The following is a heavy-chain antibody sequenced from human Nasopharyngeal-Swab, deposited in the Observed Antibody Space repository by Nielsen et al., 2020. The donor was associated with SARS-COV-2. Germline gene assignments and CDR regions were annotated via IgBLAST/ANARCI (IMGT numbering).Heavy chain of an antibody. D-gene: IGHD2/OR15-2a*01. Sequence: SETLSLTCTVPGGSISGYYWSWIRQPPGKGLEWIGHIFYSGSTTYNPSLRSRVTISVDKSKNQFSLRLSSVTAADTAVYFCARRGNSYGGNWFDSWGLGSLVVVSS. J-gene: IGHJ5*01. CDR1: GGSISGYY. V-gene: IGHV4-59*01. CDR2: IFYSGST. CDR3: ARRGNSYGGNWFDS.